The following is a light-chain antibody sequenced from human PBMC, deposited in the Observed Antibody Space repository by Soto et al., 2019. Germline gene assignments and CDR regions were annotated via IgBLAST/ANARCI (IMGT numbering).Light chain of an antibody. V-gene: IGKV1-5*03. Sequence: DIQMTHSPSTLTGSVGDRVTITCRASRTVSSWLAWYQQKPGKAPKLLIYKASTLKSGVPSRFSGSGSGTEFTLTISSLQPDDFVTYYCQHYNSYSEAFGQGTKVDI. CDR1: RTVSSW. J-gene: IGKJ1*01. CDR2: KAS. CDR3: QHYNSYSEA.